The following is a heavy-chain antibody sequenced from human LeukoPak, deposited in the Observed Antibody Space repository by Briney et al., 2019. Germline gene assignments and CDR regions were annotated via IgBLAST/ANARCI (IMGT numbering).Heavy chain of an antibody. CDR2: IIHILGIA. CDR3: ARDYENCSSTSCRLFQH. V-gene: IGHV1-69*02. D-gene: IGHD2-2*01. J-gene: IGHJ1*01. CDR1: GGTFSSYT. Sequence: SVKVSCKASGGTFSSYTISWVRQAPGQGLEWMGRIIHILGIANYAQKFQGRVTITADKSTSTAYMELSSLRSEDTAVYYCARDYENCSSTSCRLFQHWGQGTLVTVSS.